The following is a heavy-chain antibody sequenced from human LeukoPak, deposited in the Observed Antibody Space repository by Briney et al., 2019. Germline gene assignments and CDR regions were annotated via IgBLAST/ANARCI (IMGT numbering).Heavy chain of an antibody. CDR3: ARERNDYADY. CDR2: ISYDGSNK. CDR1: GFTFSSYA. Sequence: PGGSLRLSCAASGFTFSSYAMHWVRQAPGKGLEWVAVISYDGSNKYYADSVKGRFTISRDNSKNTLYLQMNSLRAEDTAVYYCARERNDYADYWGRGTLVTVSS. D-gene: IGHD4-17*01. V-gene: IGHV3-30-3*01. J-gene: IGHJ4*02.